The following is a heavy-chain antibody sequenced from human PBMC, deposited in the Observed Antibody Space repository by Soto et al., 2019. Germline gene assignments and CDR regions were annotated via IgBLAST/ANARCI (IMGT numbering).Heavy chain of an antibody. V-gene: IGHV3-74*01. CDR3: AIYSSSSYDY. CDR2: INSDGSSS. D-gene: IGHD6-6*01. J-gene: IGHJ4*02. Sequence: GGSLRLSCAASGFTFSSYSINWVRQAPGKGLEWFSYINSDGSSSTYADSVKGRFTISRDNAKNTLYLQMNSLRAEDTAVYYCAIYSSSSYDYWGQGTLVTVSS. CDR1: GFTFSSYS.